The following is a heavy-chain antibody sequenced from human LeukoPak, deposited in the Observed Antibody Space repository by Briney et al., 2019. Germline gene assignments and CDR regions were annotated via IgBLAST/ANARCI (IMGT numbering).Heavy chain of an antibody. CDR3: ARTYYDFWSAHYGMDV. Sequence: SETLSLTCTVSGGSISSGGYYWSWIRQHPGKRLEWIGYIYYSGSTYYNPSLKSRVTISVDTSKNQFSLKLSSVTAADTAVYYCARTYYDFWSAHYGMDVWGQGTTVTVSS. CDR1: GGSISSGGYY. D-gene: IGHD3-3*01. J-gene: IGHJ6*02. CDR2: IYYSGST. V-gene: IGHV4-31*03.